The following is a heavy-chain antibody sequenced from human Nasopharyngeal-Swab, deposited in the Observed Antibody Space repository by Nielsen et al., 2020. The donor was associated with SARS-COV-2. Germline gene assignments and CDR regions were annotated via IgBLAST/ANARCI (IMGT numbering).Heavy chain of an antibody. CDR2: INHSGST. J-gene: IGHJ6*03. CDR1: GGSFSGYY. Sequence: ESLKISCAVYGGSFSGYYWSWIRQPPGKGLEWIGEINHSGSTNYNPSLKSRVTISVDTSKNQFSLKLSSVTAADTAVYYCARGVLGYCSGGSCYFYYMDVWGKGTTVTVSS. D-gene: IGHD2-15*01. V-gene: IGHV4-34*01. CDR3: ARGVLGYCSGGSCYFYYMDV.